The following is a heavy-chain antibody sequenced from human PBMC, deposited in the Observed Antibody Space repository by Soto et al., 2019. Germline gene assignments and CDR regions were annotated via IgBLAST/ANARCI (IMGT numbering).Heavy chain of an antibody. V-gene: IGHV4-30-4*01. CDR2: IYYSGST. J-gene: IGHJ4*02. CDR3: ATMGTPATGLFYFDY. D-gene: IGHD2-15*01. CDR1: GGSISSGGYY. Sequence: SETLSLTCTVSGGSISSGGYYWSWIRQHPGKGLEWIGYIYYSGSTYYNLSLKSRVTISVDTSKNQFSLNLNFVTAADTSVYYCATMGTPATGLFYFDYWGQGTLVTVSS.